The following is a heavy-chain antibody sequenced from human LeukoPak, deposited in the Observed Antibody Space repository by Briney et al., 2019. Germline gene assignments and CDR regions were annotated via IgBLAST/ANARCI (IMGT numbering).Heavy chain of an antibody. CDR1: GGSVISDTYY. CDR2: IHYSEST. J-gene: IGHJ5*02. CDR3: ARHAKYNCFDP. Sequence: PSGTLSLTCTVSGGSVISDTYYWGWLRQPPGKGLEWIGSIHYSESTYYTPSLKTRITMSVDTSKNQFSLKLRSVTAADTAVYFCARHAKYNCFDPWGQGTLVTVSS. V-gene: IGHV4-39*01.